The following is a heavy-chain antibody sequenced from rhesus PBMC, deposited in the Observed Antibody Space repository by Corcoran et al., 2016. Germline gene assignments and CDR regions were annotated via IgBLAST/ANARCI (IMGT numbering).Heavy chain of an antibody. V-gene: IGHV4S11*01. CDR2: IYGSGSST. Sequence: QVQLQESGPGLVKPLETLSPTCAVSGGSTSSNYWSWIRQPPGQGPEWIGYIYGSGSSTNYNPSLKSRVTLSVDTSKNQFSLKLSSVTAADTAVYYCARVVVVSATPLFFEYWGQGVLVTVSS. CDR1: GGSTSSNY. J-gene: IGHJ4*01. CDR3: ARVVVVSATPLFFEY. D-gene: IGHD2-39*01.